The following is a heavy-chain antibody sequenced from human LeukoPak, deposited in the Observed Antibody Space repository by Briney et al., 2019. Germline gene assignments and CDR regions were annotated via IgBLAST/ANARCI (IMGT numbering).Heavy chain of an antibody. V-gene: IGHV3-30-3*01. J-gene: IGHJ4*02. D-gene: IGHD1-26*01. CDR1: GFTFSSYA. CDR3: VRDQSGSYLYYFDY. Sequence: PGGSLRLSCAASGFTFSSYAMHWVRQAPGKGLEWVAVISYDGSNKYYADSVKGRFTISRDNSKNTLYLQMNSLRAEDTAVYYCVRDQSGSYLYYFDYWGQGTLVTVSS. CDR2: ISYDGSNK.